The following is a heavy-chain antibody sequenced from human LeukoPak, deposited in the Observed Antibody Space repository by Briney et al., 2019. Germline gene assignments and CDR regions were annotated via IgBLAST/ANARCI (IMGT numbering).Heavy chain of an antibody. D-gene: IGHD3-3*01. J-gene: IGHJ4*02. V-gene: IGHV1-2*02. CDR1: GYTFTGYY. CDR3: ARDHWGLRFLEWLSGFDY. Sequence: GASVKVSCKASGYTFTGYYMHWVRQAPGQGLEWMGWINPNSGGTNYAQKFQGRVTMTRDTSISTAYMELSRLRSDDTAVYYCARDHWGLRFLEWLSGFDYWGQGTLVTVSS. CDR2: INPNSGGT.